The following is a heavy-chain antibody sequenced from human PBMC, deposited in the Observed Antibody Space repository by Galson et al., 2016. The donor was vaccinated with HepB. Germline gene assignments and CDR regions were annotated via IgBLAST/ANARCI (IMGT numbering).Heavy chain of an antibody. D-gene: IGHD3-22*01. CDR2: IRSKAYGGTT. CDR1: GFAFGDYA. V-gene: IGHV3-49*03. Sequence: SLRLSCAASGFAFGDYAMSWFRQAPGKGLEWVGFIRSKAYGGTTEYAASVKGRFTISRDDSKSIAYLQMNSLKTEDTAVYYCTRGQLYYDSSGYSNYFDYWGQGTLVTVSS. J-gene: IGHJ4*02. CDR3: TRGQLYYDSSGYSNYFDY.